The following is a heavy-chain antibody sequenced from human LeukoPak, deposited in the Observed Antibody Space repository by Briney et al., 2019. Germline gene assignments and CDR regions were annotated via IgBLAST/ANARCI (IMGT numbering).Heavy chain of an antibody. V-gene: IGHV4-39*07. CDR2: IYYSGST. Sequence: SETLSLTCTVSGGSISSSSYYWGWIRQPPGKGLEWIGSIYYSGSTYYNPSLKSRVTISVDTSKNQFSLKLSSVTAADTAVYYCARASLAYYDWYSPWGQGTLVTVSS. J-gene: IGHJ5*02. CDR1: GGSISSSSYY. D-gene: IGHD3-3*01. CDR3: ARASLAYYDWYSP.